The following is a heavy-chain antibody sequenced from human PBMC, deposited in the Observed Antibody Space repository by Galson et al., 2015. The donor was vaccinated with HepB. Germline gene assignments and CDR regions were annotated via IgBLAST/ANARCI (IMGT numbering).Heavy chain of an antibody. CDR2: IKQDGSEK. V-gene: IGHV3-7*03. D-gene: IGHD2-2*01. Sequence: SLRLSCAASGFTFSSYWMSWVRQAPGKGLEWVANIKQDGSEKYYVDSVKGRFTISRDNAKNSLYLQMNSLRAEDTAVYYCARDLTYCSSTSCYRRNYYYGMDVWGQGTTVTVSS. J-gene: IGHJ6*02. CDR1: GFTFSSYW. CDR3: ARDLTYCSSTSCYRRNYYYGMDV.